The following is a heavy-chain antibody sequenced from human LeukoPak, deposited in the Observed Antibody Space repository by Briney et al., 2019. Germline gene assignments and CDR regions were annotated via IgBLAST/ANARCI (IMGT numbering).Heavy chain of an antibody. J-gene: IGHJ4*02. D-gene: IGHD2-2*01. CDR3: AREPGGVPADLDY. V-gene: IGHV3-21*01. CDR2: ISSSSSYI. CDR1: GFTFSSYS. Sequence: PGGSLRLSCAASGFTFSSYSMNWVRQAPGKGLEWVSSISSSSSYIYYADSVKGRFAISRDNAKNSLYLQMNSLRAEDTAVYYCAREPGGVPADLDYWGQGTLVTVSS.